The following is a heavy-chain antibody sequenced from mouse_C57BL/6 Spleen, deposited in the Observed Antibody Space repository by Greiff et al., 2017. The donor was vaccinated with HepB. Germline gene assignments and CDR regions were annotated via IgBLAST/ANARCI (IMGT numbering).Heavy chain of an antibody. V-gene: IGHV1-81*01. CDR2: IYTRSGNT. CDR3: ARYTIVTTVDY. D-gene: IGHD2-5*01. J-gene: IGHJ2*01. CDR1: GYTFTSYG. Sequence: QVQLQQSGAELARPGASVKLSCKASGYTFTSYGISWVKQRIGQGLEWIGEIYTRSGNTYYNEKFKGKATLTADKSSSTAYMELRSLTSEDSAVYFCARYTIVTTVDYWGQGTTLTVSS.